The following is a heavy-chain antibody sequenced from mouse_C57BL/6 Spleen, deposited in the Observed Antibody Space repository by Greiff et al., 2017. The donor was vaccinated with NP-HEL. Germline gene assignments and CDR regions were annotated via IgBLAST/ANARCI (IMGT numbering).Heavy chain of an antibody. V-gene: IGHV1-55*01. CDR2: IYPGSGST. CDR3: AREALNWSWFAY. Sequence: QVQLQQPGAELVKPGASVKMSCKASGYTFTSYWITWVKQRPGQGLEWIGDIYPGSGSTNYNEKFKSKATLTVDTSSSTAYMQLSSLTSEDSAVYYCAREALNWSWFAYWGQGTLVTVSA. J-gene: IGHJ3*01. D-gene: IGHD4-1*01. CDR1: GYTFTSYW.